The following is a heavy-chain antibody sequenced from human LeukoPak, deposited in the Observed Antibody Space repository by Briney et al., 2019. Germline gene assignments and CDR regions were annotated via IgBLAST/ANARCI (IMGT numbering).Heavy chain of an antibody. CDR1: GGSITNYY. CDR3: ARGAEDQYFDWSPFGY. J-gene: IGHJ4*02. V-gene: IGHV4-59*01. Sequence: SETLSLTCSISGGSITNYYWSWIRQPPGKGLEWIGYIYGSGSTNYNPSLQSRVTISVDTSKKQFFLKLSSVTAADTAVYYCARGAEDQYFDWSPFGYWGQGTLVTVSS. CDR2: IYGSGST. D-gene: IGHD3-9*01.